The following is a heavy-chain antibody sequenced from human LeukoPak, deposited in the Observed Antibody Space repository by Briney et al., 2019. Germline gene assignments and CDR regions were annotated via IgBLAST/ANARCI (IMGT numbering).Heavy chain of an antibody. J-gene: IGHJ6*02. CDR2: MNPTSGKA. V-gene: IGHV1-8*01. CDR3: ARDFFDGHGYTFYYYGMDV. D-gene: IGHD3-22*01. Sequence: GSSVKVSCKASGGVFTTYAISWVRQAPGQGLEWMGWMNPTSGKAGFAQRFQGRVSMTRNISISTAYMELSSLRSEDTAVYYCARDFFDGHGYTFYYYGMDVWGQGTTVTVSS. CDR1: GGVFTTYA.